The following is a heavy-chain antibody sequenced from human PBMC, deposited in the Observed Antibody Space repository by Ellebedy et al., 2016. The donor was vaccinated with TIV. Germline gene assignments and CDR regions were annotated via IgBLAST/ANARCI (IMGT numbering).Heavy chain of an antibody. D-gene: IGHD4-17*01. V-gene: IGHV4-38-2*01. CDR1: GFSISSGYY. Sequence: SQTLSLTCDVSGFSISSGYYWAWIRQPPGKGLEWIGTIYETGTTYYSPSLKSRVSISVDTSKNQFSLKLSSVIAADTAVYYCARSYGDYHSDWGQGILVTVSS. CDR2: IYETGTT. J-gene: IGHJ4*02. CDR3: ARSYGDYHSD.